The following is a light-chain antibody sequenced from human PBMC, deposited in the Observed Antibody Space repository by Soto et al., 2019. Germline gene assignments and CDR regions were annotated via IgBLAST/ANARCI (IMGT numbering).Light chain of an antibody. Sequence: EIVSTQSPGTQSLSPGERATLSCRASQSVSSSTYLAWYQQKPGQAPRLLIYDASSRATGIPDRFSGSGSGADFTLTISRLEPEDFAVYYCQQYGSSAPITFGQGTRLEIK. J-gene: IGKJ5*01. CDR3: QQYGSSAPIT. CDR1: QSVSSSTY. CDR2: DAS. V-gene: IGKV3-20*01.